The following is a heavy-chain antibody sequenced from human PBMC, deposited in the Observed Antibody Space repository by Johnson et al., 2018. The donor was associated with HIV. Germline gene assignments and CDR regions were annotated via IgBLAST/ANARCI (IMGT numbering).Heavy chain of an antibody. D-gene: IGHD1-26*01. J-gene: IGHJ3*02. CDR1: GFTFDDYD. CDR3: AGDGPRGSYGAFDI. CDR2: INWTGGST. V-gene: IGHV3-20*04. Sequence: VQLVESGGGVVRPGGSLRLSCAASGFTFDDYDMSWVRHAPGKGMEWVSGINWTGGSTGYADSVKGRFTNSRDNAKNSLYLQMNSLRAEDTALYYCAGDGPRGSYGAFDIWGQGTMVTVSS.